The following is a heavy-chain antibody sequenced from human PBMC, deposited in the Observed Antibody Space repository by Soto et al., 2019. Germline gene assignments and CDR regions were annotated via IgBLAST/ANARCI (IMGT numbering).Heavy chain of an antibody. D-gene: IGHD6-13*01. CDR2: IYWDDDK. J-gene: IGHJ5*02. CDR1: GFSLSTSGVG. V-gene: IGHV2-5*02. CDR3: AHRHSSSWYDNWFDP. Sequence: QITLKESGPTLVKPTQTLTLTCTFSGFSLSTSGVGVGWIRQPPGKALEWLALIYWDDDKRYSPSLKTRLTFTKDTSKNQVVLTMTNMDPVDTATYYCAHRHSSSWYDNWFDPWGQGTLVTVSS.